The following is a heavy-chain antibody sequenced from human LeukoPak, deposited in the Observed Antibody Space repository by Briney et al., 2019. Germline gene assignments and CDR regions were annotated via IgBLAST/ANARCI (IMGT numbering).Heavy chain of an antibody. CDR3: ARVSSTGYSY. CDR2: IWYDGSNK. V-gene: IGHV3-33*01. CDR1: GFTLSSYG. Sequence: GGALRISCAASGFTLSSYGLQRVRPAPGKGVGWVAVIWYDGSNKYYADSVKGRFTISRDNSKNTLYLQMNSLRAEDTAVYYCARVSSTGYSYWGQGTLVTVSS. D-gene: IGHD3-9*01. J-gene: IGHJ4*02.